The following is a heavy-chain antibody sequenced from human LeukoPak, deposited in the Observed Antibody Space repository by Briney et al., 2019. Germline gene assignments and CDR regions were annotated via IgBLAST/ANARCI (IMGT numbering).Heavy chain of an antibody. V-gene: IGHV3-11*04. CDR3: ARSRGWSQGGYYYYYYMDV. Sequence: PGGSLRLSCEASGFTLSDYYMSWIRQAPGKGLEWVSYISSSGSSAYYADSVKGRFTISRDNAKNSLYLQMNSLRAEDTAVYYCARSRGWSQGGYYYYYYMDVWGKGTTVTVSS. CDR1: GFTLSDYY. J-gene: IGHJ6*03. D-gene: IGHD6-19*01. CDR2: ISSSGSSA.